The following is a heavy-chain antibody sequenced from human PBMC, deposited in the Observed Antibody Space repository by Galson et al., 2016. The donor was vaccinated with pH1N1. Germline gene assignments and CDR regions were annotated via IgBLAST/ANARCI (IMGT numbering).Heavy chain of an antibody. J-gene: IGHJ4*02. Sequence: SVKVSCKASGYTFTDYDINWVRQGTGQGLEWMGWMNPNNDNTGYAQKFQSRVTMTRNTSISTAYMELSSLRSEDTAVYYWARGGYCSGGSCYDVFDYWGQGTLVTVS. V-gene: IGHV1-8*01. CDR1: GYTFTDYD. CDR2: MNPNNDNT. D-gene: IGHD2-15*01. CDR3: ARGGYCSGGSCYDVFDY.